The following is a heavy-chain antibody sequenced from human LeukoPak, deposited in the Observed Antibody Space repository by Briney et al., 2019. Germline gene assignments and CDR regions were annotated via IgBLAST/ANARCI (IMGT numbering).Heavy chain of an antibody. Sequence: SETLSLTCTVSGGAISGYYWSWIRQPAGKGLEWLGRVYSSGSTKYNPSLESRVTMSVDTSKNRFSLKLNFVTAVDTAVYYCARVGSGYDFFDYWGQGTLVTVSS. J-gene: IGHJ4*02. CDR3: ARVGSGYDFFDY. V-gene: IGHV4-4*07. CDR1: GGAISGYY. D-gene: IGHD3/OR15-3a*01. CDR2: VYSSGST.